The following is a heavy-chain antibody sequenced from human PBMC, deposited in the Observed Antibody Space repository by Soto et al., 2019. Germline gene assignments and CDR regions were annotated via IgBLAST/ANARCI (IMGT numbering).Heavy chain of an antibody. CDR1: GITLSNYG. Sequence: GGSLRLSCTVSGITLSNYGMHWVRQAPGKGLEWLSILWYDGSKKYYADSVKGRFTISKDNSKNTLYLQMNSLRAEDTAVYYCARVSSAGGYHYYGMDVRGRGTTVTVSS. D-gene: IGHD6-13*01. CDR2: LWYDGSKK. J-gene: IGHJ6*02. V-gene: IGHV3-33*01. CDR3: ARVSSAGGYHYYGMDV.